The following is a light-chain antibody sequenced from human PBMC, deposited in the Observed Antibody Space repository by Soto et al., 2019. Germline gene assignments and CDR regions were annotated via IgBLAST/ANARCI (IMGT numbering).Light chain of an antibody. CDR3: QVWDSSSEVV. V-gene: IGLV3-21*02. CDR1: NIGSKS. J-gene: IGLJ2*01. Sequence: SYELTQPPSVSVAPGQTARITCGGNNIGSKSVHWYQQKPGRAPVLVVYDDSDRPSGIPERFSGSNSGNTATLTISRVEAGDEADYYCQVWDSSSEVVFGGGTKLTVL. CDR2: DDS.